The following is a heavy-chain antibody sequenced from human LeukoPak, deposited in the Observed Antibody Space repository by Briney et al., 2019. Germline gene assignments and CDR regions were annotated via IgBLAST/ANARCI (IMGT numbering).Heavy chain of an antibody. D-gene: IGHD2-2*01. CDR1: GGTFSSYA. CDR3: ARRPSVVGRSWFDP. J-gene: IGHJ5*02. CDR2: IIPIFGTA. Sequence: SVKVSCKASGGTFSSYAISWVRQAPGQGLEWMGGIIPIFGTANYVQKFQGRVTITADESTSTAYMELSSLRSEDTAVYYCARRPSVVGRSWFDPWGQGTLVTVSS. V-gene: IGHV1-69*13.